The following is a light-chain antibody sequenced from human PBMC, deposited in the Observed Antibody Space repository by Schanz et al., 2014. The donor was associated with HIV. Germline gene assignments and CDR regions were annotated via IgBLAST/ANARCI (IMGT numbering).Light chain of an antibody. Sequence: DIQMTQSPSTLSASVGDRITITCRASQSISEWLAWYQQKPGQAPNLLISEASTLESGVPSRFSGSGYGTXFTLTINCLQSEDFXTYYCQQYYSYPRTFGQGTKGAIK. CDR3: QQYYSYPRT. CDR1: QSISEW. J-gene: IGKJ1*01. V-gene: IGKV1-5*03. CDR2: EAS.